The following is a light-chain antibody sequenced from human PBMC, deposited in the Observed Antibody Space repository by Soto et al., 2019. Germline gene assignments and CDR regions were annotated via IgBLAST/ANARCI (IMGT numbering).Light chain of an antibody. CDR1: QSISSS. CDR2: MAS. CDR3: QQYKTYPFI. Sequence: DTQMTQSPSTLSASVGDRVTITCRASQSISSSLAWYQQKPGRAPKLLMYMASTLESGVPSRFGGSGSGTEFTLTISSLQPDDFATYYCQQYKTYPFIFGPGTKVDIK. V-gene: IGKV1-5*03. J-gene: IGKJ3*01.